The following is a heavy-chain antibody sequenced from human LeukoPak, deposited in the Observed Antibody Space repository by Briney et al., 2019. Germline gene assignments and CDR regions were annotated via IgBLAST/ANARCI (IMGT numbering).Heavy chain of an antibody. CDR2: INPSGGST. Sequence: GASVKVSCKASGYTFTSYYMHWVRQAPGQGLEWMGIINPSGGSTSHAQKFQGRVTMTRDTSTSTVYMELSSLRSEDTAVYYCARSYDILTGYYRTQALDGIDVWGQGTTVTVSS. V-gene: IGHV1-46*01. J-gene: IGHJ6*02. D-gene: IGHD3-9*01. CDR1: GYTFTSYY. CDR3: ARSYDILTGYYRTQALDGIDV.